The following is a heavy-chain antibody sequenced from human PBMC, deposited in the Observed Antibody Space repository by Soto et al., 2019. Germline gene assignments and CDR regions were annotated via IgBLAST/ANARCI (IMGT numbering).Heavy chain of an antibody. CDR3: TTSNLRVDY. V-gene: IGHV3-15*01. J-gene: IGHJ4*02. CDR1: GLIFSDVW. CDR2: IKTKPDDGTV. D-gene: IGHD4-17*01. Sequence: VGSLRLSCAASGLIFSDVWMAWVRQAPGKGLEWVGRIKTKPDDGTVNYAAPVRGRFSISRDDSKNTLYLHLTSLISDDTGVYYCTTSNLRVDYWGPGTLVTVS.